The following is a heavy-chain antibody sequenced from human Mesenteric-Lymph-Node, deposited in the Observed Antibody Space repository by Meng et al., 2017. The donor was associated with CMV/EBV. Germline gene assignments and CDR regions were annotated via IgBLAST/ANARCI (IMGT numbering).Heavy chain of an antibody. CDR2: IYSGGGT. CDR3: ARAAYSSGWYPFDY. Sequence: GESLKISCTASGFSVSSNYMNWVRQAPKKGLEWVSVIYSGGGTYYADSVKGRFTISRDNSKNTLYLQMDSLRAEDTAVYYCARAAYSSGWYPFDYWGQGTLVTVSS. CDR1: GFSVSSNY. V-gene: IGHV3-53*01. D-gene: IGHD6-19*01. J-gene: IGHJ4*02.